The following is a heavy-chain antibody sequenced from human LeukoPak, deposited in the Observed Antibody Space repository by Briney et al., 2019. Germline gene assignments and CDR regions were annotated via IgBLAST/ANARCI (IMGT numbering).Heavy chain of an antibody. CDR1: GFTVSSNY. V-gene: IGHV3-53*01. CDR3: AKDGGSGSWETHFDY. CDR2: IYSGGST. Sequence: GGSLRLSCAASGFTVSSNYMSWVRQAPGKGLEWVSVIYSGGSTYYADSVKGRFTISRDNSKNTLYLQMNSLRAEDTAVYYCAKDGGSGSWETHFDYWGQGTLVTVSS. J-gene: IGHJ4*02. D-gene: IGHD3-10*01.